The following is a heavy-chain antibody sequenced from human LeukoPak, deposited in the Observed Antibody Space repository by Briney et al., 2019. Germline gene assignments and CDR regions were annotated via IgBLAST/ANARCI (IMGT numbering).Heavy chain of an antibody. Sequence: PGGSLRLSWAAPGFTFSNAWMNWVRQAPGKGLEWVGRIKSKTDGGTTDYAAPVKGRFTISRDDSKNTLYLQMNSLKTEDTAVYYCTTGLEVRDTAMPDYYYYGMDVWGQGTTVTVSS. CDR3: TTGLEVRDTAMPDYYYYGMDV. J-gene: IGHJ6*02. CDR1: GFTFSNAW. CDR2: IKSKTDGGTT. V-gene: IGHV3-15*07. D-gene: IGHD5-18*01.